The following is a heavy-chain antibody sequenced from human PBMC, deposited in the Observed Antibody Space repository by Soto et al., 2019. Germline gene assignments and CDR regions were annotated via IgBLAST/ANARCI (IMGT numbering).Heavy chain of an antibody. CDR3: ARVYGDCFDY. V-gene: IGHV4-31*03. CDR2: IYYSGST. J-gene: IGHJ4*02. D-gene: IGHD4-17*01. Sequence: SETLSLTCTVSGGSISSGGYYWSWIRQHPGKGLEWIGYIYYSGSTNYNPSLKSRVTISVDTSKNQFSLKLSSVTAADTAVYYCARVYGDCFDYWGQGTLVTVSS. CDR1: GGSISSGGYY.